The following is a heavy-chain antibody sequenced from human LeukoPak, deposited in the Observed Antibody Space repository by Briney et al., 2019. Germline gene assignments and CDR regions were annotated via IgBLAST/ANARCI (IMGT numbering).Heavy chain of an antibody. CDR1: EFAFSNFA. CDR2: ISYDGSNK. J-gene: IGHJ4*02. CDR3: AKDVAAAPTFDY. Sequence: GGSLRLSCAASEFAFSNFAMHWVRQAPGKGLEWVAVISYDGSNKYYADSVKGRFTISRDNSKNTLYLQMNSLRAEDTAVYYCAKDVAAAPTFDYWGQGTLVTVSS. D-gene: IGHD6-13*01. V-gene: IGHV3-30*18.